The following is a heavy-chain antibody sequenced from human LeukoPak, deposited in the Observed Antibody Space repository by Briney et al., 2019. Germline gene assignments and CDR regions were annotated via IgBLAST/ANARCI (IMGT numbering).Heavy chain of an antibody. Sequence: PSETLSLTCTVSGGSISSYYWSWIRKPPGKGLEWIGYIYYSGSTNYNPSLKSRVTISVDTSKNQFSLKLSSVTAADTAVYYCASSEYSSSSPDYWGQGTLVTVSS. CDR3: ASSEYSSSSPDY. J-gene: IGHJ4*02. V-gene: IGHV4-59*01. CDR2: IYYSGST. CDR1: GGSISSYY. D-gene: IGHD6-6*01.